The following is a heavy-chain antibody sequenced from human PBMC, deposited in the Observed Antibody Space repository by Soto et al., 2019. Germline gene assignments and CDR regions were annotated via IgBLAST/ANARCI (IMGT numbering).Heavy chain of an antibody. Sequence: QVQLQESGPGLGKPSETLSLTCTVSGGSISSYYWRWIRQPPGKGLEWIGYIYYIGSTNYNPSLKSRVTISVDTSKNQFSLKLSSVTAADTAVYYCARVQLSRFDPWGQGTLVTVSS. D-gene: IGHD6-13*01. CDR2: IYYIGST. CDR3: ARVQLSRFDP. J-gene: IGHJ5*02. V-gene: IGHV4-59*01. CDR1: GGSISSYY.